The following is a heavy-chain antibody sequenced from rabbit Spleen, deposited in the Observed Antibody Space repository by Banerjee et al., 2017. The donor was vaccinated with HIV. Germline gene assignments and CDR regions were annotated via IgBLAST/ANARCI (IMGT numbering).Heavy chain of an antibody. CDR1: GFSFSNKAV. CDR3: ARDDYAGGGPKRLDL. CDR2: INAITGKA. D-gene: IGHD4-2*01. V-gene: IGHV1S45*01. Sequence: QEQLVESGGGLVQPGGSLKLSCTASGFSFSNKAVMCWVRQAPGKGLEWIACINAITGKAVYASWAKGRFTFSKTSSTTMTLQMTSLTAADTATYFCARDDYAGGGPKRLDLWGQGTLVTVS. J-gene: IGHJ3*01.